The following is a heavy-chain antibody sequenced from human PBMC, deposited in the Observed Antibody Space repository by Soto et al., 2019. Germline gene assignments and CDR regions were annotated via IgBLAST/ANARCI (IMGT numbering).Heavy chain of an antibody. J-gene: IGHJ6*02. Sequence: ASVKVSCKASGYTLTGYYMHWVRQAPGQGLEWMGWINPNSGGTNYAQKFQGWVTMTRDTSISTAYMELSRLRSDDTAVYYCARESIAARRYYYYYGMDVWGQGTTVTVSS. D-gene: IGHD6-6*01. CDR1: GYTLTGYY. V-gene: IGHV1-2*04. CDR2: INPNSGGT. CDR3: ARESIAARRYYYYYGMDV.